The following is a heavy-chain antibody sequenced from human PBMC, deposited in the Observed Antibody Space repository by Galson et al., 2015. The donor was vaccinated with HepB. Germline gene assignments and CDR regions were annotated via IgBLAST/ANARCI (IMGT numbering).Heavy chain of an antibody. D-gene: IGHD4-23*01. CDR1: GVTFSFYW. Sequence: LRLSCAASGVTFSFYWMHWVRQAPRKGLVWVSRLNNDGTTTNYADSVKARFTISRDNAKNTLYLQMNSLRAEDTAVYYCARPCGGNYHFDYWGQGTLVTVSS. J-gene: IGHJ4*02. CDR3: ARPCGGNYHFDY. CDR2: LNNDGTTT. V-gene: IGHV3-74*01.